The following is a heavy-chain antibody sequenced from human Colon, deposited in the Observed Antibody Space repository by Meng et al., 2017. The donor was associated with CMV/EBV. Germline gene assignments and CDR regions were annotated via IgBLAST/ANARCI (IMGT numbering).Heavy chain of an antibody. CDR1: GFTFSSHA. D-gene: IGHD5-24*01. J-gene: IGHJ4*02. CDR3: AKGSTDGFNGLFDS. V-gene: IGHV3-23*01. CDR2: FRRGGENS. Sequence: GESLKISCAASGFTFSSHAMSWVRQAPGKGLEWVSGFRRGGENSYYADSVRGRFTISRDISKSTLYLQMDSLRAEDTALYYCAKGSTDGFNGLFDSWGQGALVTVSS.